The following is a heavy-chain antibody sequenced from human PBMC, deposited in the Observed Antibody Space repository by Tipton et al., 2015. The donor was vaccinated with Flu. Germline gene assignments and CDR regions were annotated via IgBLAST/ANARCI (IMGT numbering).Heavy chain of an antibody. V-gene: IGHV3-23*01. J-gene: IGHJ4*02. Sequence: AASGFTFSGYDMAWVRQAPGKGLEWVSGISGSGRSTYYADSVKGRFSISRDNSKNTLYVQMNSLKAEDTAVYYCAKPKYTGTYYYDYWGQGTLVTVSS. CDR3: AKPKYTGTYYYDY. D-gene: IGHD1-26*01. CDR1: GFTFSGYD. CDR2: ISGSGRST.